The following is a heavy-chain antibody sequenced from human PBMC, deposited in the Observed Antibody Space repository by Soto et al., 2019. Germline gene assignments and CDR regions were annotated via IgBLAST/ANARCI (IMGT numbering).Heavy chain of an antibody. CDR3: VKDRVYSSSPREYYDAFDI. D-gene: IGHD6-6*01. CDR1: GFTFSSYA. J-gene: IGHJ3*02. CDR2: ISSNGGST. Sequence: GGSLRLSCSASGFTFSSYAMHWVRQAPGKGLEYVSAISSNGGSTYYADSVKGRFTISRDNSKNTLYLQMSSLRAEDTAVYYCVKDRVYSSSPREYYDAFDIWGQGTMVTVSS. V-gene: IGHV3-64D*08.